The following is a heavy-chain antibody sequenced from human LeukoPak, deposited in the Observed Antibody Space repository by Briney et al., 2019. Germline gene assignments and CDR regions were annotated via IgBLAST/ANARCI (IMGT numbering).Heavy chain of an antibody. CDR3: AKGIYSSGWSYFDY. Sequence: GGSLRLSRAASGFTFSNSAMSWVRQAPGKGLEWVSTLSGSGITTYYADSVKGRFTISRDNSKNTLYLQMNSLRAEDTAVYYCAKGIYSSGWSYFDYWGHGTLVTVSS. D-gene: IGHD6-19*01. CDR1: GFTFSNSA. J-gene: IGHJ4*01. CDR2: LSGSGITT. V-gene: IGHV3-23*01.